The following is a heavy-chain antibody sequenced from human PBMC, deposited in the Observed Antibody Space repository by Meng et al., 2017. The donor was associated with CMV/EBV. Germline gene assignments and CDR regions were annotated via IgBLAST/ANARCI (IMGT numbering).Heavy chain of an antibody. V-gene: IGHV3-7*01. CDR3: ATTSGSSY. D-gene: IGHD6-6*01. CDR2: ISPDGTLT. J-gene: IGHJ4*02. Sequence: GGSLRLSCGSYGFTFSPFWMSWFRRVPGKGLEWVAHISPDGTLTYYVDSVRGRFTISRDNTENSIYLHMSTLRAEDTAVYYCATTSGSSYWGQGAQVTVSS. CDR1: GFTFSPFW.